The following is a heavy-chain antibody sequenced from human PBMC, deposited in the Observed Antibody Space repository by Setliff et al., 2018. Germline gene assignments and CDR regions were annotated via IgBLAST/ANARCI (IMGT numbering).Heavy chain of an antibody. J-gene: IGHJ4*02. V-gene: IGHV1-2*02. Sequence: ASVKVSCKASGYPFIGYFMHWVRQAPGQGLEWMGWINPKTGDTLYAPKFQGRVTMTRDRSSNTAYMDLSRLTSDDTAVYYCARYTPKLPELGIYGWFDYWGQGTPVTGSS. CDR2: INPKTGDT. CDR3: ARYTPKLPELGIYGWFDY. CDR1: GYPFIGYF. D-gene: IGHD7-27*01.